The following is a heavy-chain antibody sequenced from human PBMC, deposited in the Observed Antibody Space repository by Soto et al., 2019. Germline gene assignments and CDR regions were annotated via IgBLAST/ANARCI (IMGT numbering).Heavy chain of an antibody. V-gene: IGHV1-69*02. CDR1: GAIFVSYT. Sequence: QVQLVQSGAEVKKPGSPVKVSCKASGAIFVSYTITWVRQAPGQGLEWMVKITPILAVTHYAQKFQGRVTITADKSTRTAYMEVSSLTSEDTSVYYCAVEDYYGAWSHFGWCAPWGQGTLVTVSS. D-gene: IGHD3-10*01. J-gene: IGHJ5*02. CDR2: ITPILAVT. CDR3: AVEDYYGAWSHFGWCAP.